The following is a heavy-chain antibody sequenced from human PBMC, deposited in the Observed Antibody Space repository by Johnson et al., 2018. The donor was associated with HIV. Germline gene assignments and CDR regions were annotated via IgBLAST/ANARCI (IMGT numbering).Heavy chain of an antibody. CDR3: ARVSNPQYCSSTSCSGWDGAFDI. V-gene: IGHV3-53*01. CDR2: IYSGGST. J-gene: IGHJ3*02. D-gene: IGHD2-2*01. CDR1: GFTVSTNY. Sequence: VQLVESGGGLIQPGGSLRLSCAASGFTVSTNYMSWVRQAPGKGLEWVSIIYSGGSTYYADSVKGRFTISRDNSQHTLYLQMNSLRAEDTAVYSCARVSNPQYCSSTSCSGWDGAFDIWGQGTMVTVSS.